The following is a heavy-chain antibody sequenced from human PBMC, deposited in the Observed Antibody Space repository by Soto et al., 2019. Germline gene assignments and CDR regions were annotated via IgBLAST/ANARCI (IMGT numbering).Heavy chain of an antibody. CDR2: IHPKGGNA. V-gene: IGHV1-46*01. CDR1: VYSFTAYF. D-gene: IGHD6-6*01. J-gene: IGHJ4*02. CDR3: ARATYRSSSFFFDY. Sequence: ASVKVSCKASVYSFTAYFMHWVRQAPGQGLEWMGIIHPKGGNANYAQKFQDRIALTWETSTSTVYMELSSLRSDDTAVYYCARATYRSSSFFFDYWGQGNPFTVSS.